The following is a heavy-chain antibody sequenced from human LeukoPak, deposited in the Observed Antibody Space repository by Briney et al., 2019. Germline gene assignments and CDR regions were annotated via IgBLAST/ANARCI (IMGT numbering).Heavy chain of an antibody. J-gene: IGHJ4*02. CDR2: ISGSGGST. CDR3: AKGPRGGTVEVVAAIDY. Sequence: GGSLRLSCAASGFTFSSYAMCWGRQAPGEGVGRGSAISGSGGSTYYADSVKGRFTISRDNSKNTLYLQMNSLRAEDTAVYYCAKGPRGGTVEVVAAIDYWGQGTLVSVSS. CDR1: GFTFSSYA. V-gene: IGHV3-23*01. D-gene: IGHD2-15*01.